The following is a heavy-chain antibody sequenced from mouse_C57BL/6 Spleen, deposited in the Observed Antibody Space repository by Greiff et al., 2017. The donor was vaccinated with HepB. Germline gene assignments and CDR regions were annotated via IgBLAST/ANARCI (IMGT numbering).Heavy chain of an antibody. V-gene: IGHV1-85*01. CDR2: IYPRDGST. Sequence: VQRVESGPELVKPGASVKLSCKASGYTFTSYDINWVKQRPGQGLEWIGWIYPRDGSTKYNEKFKGKATLTVDTSSSTAYMELHSLTSEDSAVYFCARRYGSSYEYFDVWGTGTTVTVSS. CDR3: ARRYGSSYEYFDV. CDR1: GYTFTSYD. D-gene: IGHD1-1*01. J-gene: IGHJ1*03.